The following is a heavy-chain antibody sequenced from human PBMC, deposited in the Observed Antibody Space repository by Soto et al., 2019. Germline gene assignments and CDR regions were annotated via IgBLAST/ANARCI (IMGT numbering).Heavy chain of an antibody. D-gene: IGHD4-17*01. V-gene: IGHV4-30-4*01. CDR2: IYYSGST. CDR3: ARDTTVVRGGMGY. CDR1: GGSISSGDDY. J-gene: IGHJ4*02. Sequence: SETLSLTCTVSGGSISSGDDYWSWIRQPPGKGLEWIGYIYYSGSTYYNPSLKSRVTISVDTSKNQFSLKLSSVTAADTAVYYCARDTTVVRGGMGYWGQGTLVTVSS.